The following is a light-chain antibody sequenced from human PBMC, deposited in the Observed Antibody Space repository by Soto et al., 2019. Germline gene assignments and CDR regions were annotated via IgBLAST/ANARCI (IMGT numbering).Light chain of an antibody. V-gene: IGKV3-15*01. CDR2: GAS. CDR1: QTVSNN. J-gene: IGKJ1*01. Sequence: EIVMTQSPATLSVSPGERATLSCSASQTVSNNLAWYQQKPGQAPRLLIFGASTRATGVPARFSGSGSGTEFTLTISSLQSVDFALYDCQQYNYWPRTFGQGTKVDIK. CDR3: QQYNYWPRT.